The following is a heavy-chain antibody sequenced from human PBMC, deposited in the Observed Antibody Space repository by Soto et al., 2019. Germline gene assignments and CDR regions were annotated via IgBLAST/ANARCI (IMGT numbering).Heavy chain of an antibody. CDR1: GXTFSRSS. V-gene: IGHV3-48*01. CDR3: ARGYYDSSGYYWVFDY. D-gene: IGHD3-22*01. Sequence: SGGSLRLSCAASGXTFSRSSMNWVRQAPEKGLEWVSYISSSGSSMDYADSVRGRFTISRDNAKNSLYLQMNSLRAEDTAVYYCARGYYDSSGYYWVFDYWGQGTLVTVSS. J-gene: IGHJ4*02. CDR2: ISSSGSSM.